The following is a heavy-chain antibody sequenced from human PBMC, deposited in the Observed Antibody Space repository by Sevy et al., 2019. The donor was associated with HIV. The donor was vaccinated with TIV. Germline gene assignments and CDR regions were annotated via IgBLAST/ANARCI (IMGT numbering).Heavy chain of an antibody. V-gene: IGHV3-15*01. Sequence: GGSLRLSCAASGFTFSNAWMSWVRQAPGKGLEWVGRIKSKTDGGTTDYAAPVKGRFTISRDDSKNTLYLQMNSLRAEDTAVYYCAREGYSSSWSGMDVWGQGTTVTVSS. D-gene: IGHD6-13*01. CDR2: IKSKTDGGTT. CDR3: AREGYSSSWSGMDV. J-gene: IGHJ6*02. CDR1: GFTFSNAW.